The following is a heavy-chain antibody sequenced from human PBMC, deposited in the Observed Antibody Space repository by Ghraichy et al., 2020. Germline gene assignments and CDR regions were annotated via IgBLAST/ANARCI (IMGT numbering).Heavy chain of an antibody. CDR1: GLSFSNAW. J-gene: IGHJ1*01. D-gene: IGHD2-15*01. CDR3: ARDVAYSFHH. Sequence: GGSLRLSCVASGLSFSNAWMHWVRQAPGKGLVWVSRIFSDGSGAIYADSVRGRFTISRDNAKSTVYLQMDSLRDDDTAVYYCARDVAYSFHHWGQGTLVTVSS. CDR2: IFSDGSGA. V-gene: IGHV3-74*01.